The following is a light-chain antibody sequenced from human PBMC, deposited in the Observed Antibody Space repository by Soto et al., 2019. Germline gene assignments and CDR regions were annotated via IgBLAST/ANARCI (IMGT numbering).Light chain of an antibody. Sequence: DIEMTQSPSTLSASVGDAVTITCRASQSVSGWVAWYQQKPEKAPKLLIYDASALPRGVPSRFSGRVSGTKFTLTIASLQPDDFATYYCQQYETFSGTFGPGTKVDI. CDR1: QSVSGW. J-gene: IGKJ1*01. CDR3: QQYETFSGT. V-gene: IGKV1-5*01. CDR2: DAS.